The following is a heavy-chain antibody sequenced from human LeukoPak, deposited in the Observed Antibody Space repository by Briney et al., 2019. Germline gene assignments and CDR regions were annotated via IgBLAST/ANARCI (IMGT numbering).Heavy chain of an antibody. CDR3: ARNKYASGWSTFDY. J-gene: IGHJ4*02. CDR2: VYYSGNT. D-gene: IGHD6-19*01. V-gene: IGHV4-39*02. Sequence: PSETLSLTCTVSGDSIRSSSSYYWGWIRQPPGKGLEWIGSVYYSGNTYYNPSLKTRVTISADTPKNHFSLKLSSLTAADTSVYYCARNKYASGWSTFDYWGQGTLVTVSS. CDR1: GDSIRSSSSYY.